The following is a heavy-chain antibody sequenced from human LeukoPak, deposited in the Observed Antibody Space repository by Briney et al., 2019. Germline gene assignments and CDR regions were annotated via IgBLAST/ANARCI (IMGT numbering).Heavy chain of an antibody. J-gene: IGHJ4*02. CDR1: GYTFTSYG. CDR2: ISAYNGNT. V-gene: IGHV1-18*01. D-gene: IGHD3-22*01. Sequence: ASVKVSCKASGYTFTSYGISWVRQAPGQGLEWMGWISAYNGNTNYAQKFQGRVTITRNTSISTAYMELSSLRSEDTAVYYCARGGSSGYYWEIDYWGQGTLVTVSS. CDR3: ARGGSSGYYWEIDY.